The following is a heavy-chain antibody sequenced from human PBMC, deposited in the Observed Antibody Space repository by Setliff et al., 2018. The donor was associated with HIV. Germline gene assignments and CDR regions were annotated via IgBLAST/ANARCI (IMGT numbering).Heavy chain of an antibody. CDR2: VSHTGNT. D-gene: IGHD6-19*01. V-gene: IGHV4-59*11. CDR3: ARGIAVAGPYFDY. CDR1: GDSINTHY. Sequence: KSSETLSLTCTVSGDSINTHYWSWIRQPPGKGLEWIGYVSHTGNTNSTPSLKSRVTISVDTPKNEFSLKLSSMTAADTAVYYCARGIAVAGPYFDYWGQGTLVTVSS. J-gene: IGHJ4*02.